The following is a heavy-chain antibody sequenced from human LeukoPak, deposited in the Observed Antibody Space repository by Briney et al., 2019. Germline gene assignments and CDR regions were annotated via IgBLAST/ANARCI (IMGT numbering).Heavy chain of an antibody. Sequence: GGSLRLSCAASGFTFNNYVMSWVRQAPGKGLEWVSTASGSGGSTNYADSVKGRFTISRDNSKNTLYLQMNSLRAEDTALYYCADHYYGSGTNVFDIWGQGTMVTVSS. CDR3: ADHYYGSGTNVFDI. CDR2: ASGSGGST. V-gene: IGHV3-23*01. J-gene: IGHJ3*02. CDR1: GFTFNNYV. D-gene: IGHD3-10*01.